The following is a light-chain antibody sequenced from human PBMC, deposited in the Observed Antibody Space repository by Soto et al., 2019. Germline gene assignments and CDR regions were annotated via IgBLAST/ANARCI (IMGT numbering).Light chain of an antibody. V-gene: IGLV2-14*01. J-gene: IGLJ2*01. Sequence: QSVLTQPASVSGSPGQSINISCTGTSSDVGNYNFVSWYQQHPGKAPKLMIYDVSNRPSGVSNRFSGSKSGNTASLTISGLQAEDEGDYYCNSYTSSRTLIFGGGTKLTVL. CDR2: DVS. CDR3: NSYTSSRTLI. CDR1: SSDVGNYNF.